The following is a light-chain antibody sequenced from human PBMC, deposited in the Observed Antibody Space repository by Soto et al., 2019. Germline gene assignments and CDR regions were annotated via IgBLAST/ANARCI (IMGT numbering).Light chain of an antibody. V-gene: IGKV2D-29*02. CDR3: MQSTQLPPT. CDR2: EVS. CDR1: HSLLHITGETF. Sequence: DVVITHTPLSLSFAPLQPSCISYKSRHSLLHITGETFLFWYLQKPGQSPQLLIYEVSTRVSGVPDRFSGSGSGTDFTLEISRVETDDVGIYYCMQSTQLPPTFGQGTRLEIK. J-gene: IGKJ5*01.